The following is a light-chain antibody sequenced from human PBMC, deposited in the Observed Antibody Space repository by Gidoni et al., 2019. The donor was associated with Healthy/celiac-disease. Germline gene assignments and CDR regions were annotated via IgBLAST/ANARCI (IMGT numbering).Light chain of an antibody. CDR2: DNN. J-gene: IGLJ3*02. CDR1: SSNIGNNS. Sequence: QSVLPQPPSVSAAPGQKVTISCSGSSSNIGNNSVSWYQQLPGTAPKLLIYDNNKRPSGIPDRFSGSKSGTSATLGITGLQTGDEADYYCGTWDSSLSAWVFGGGTKLTVL. V-gene: IGLV1-51*01. CDR3: GTWDSSLSAWV.